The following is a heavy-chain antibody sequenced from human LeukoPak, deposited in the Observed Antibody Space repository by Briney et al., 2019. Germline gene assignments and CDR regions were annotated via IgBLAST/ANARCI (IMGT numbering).Heavy chain of an antibody. CDR3: AREGNSGSYFSMELDY. J-gene: IGHJ4*02. CDR2: INPNSGGT. V-gene: IGHV1-2*02. D-gene: IGHD1-26*01. CDR1: GYTFTGYY. Sequence: ASVKVSCKASGYTFTGYYMHWVRQAPGQGLEWMGWINPNSGGTNYAQKFQGRVTMTRDTSISTAYMELSRLRSDDTAVYYCAREGNSGSYFSMELDYWGQGTLVTVSS.